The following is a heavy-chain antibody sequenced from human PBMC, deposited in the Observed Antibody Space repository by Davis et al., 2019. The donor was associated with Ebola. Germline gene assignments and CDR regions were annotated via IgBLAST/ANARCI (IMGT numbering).Heavy chain of an antibody. CDR1: GGSISSHY. CDR2: MYYSGST. D-gene: IGHD3-22*01. V-gene: IGHV4-59*08. J-gene: IGHJ2*01. CDR3: ARHIHDSSGYYHGSTYWYFDL. Sequence: MPSETLSLTCAVSGGSISSHYWSWIRQSPGKGLEWIGYMYYSGSTNYNPSLKSRVTISAESSKNQFSLRLSSVTAADTAVYYCARHIHDSSGYYHGSTYWYFDLWGRGTLVTVSS.